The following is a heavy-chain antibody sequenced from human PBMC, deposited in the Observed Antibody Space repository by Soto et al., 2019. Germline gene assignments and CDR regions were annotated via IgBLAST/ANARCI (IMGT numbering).Heavy chain of an antibody. CDR1: GFTFSSYD. Sequence: GGSLRLSCAASGFTFSSYDMHWVRQATGKGLEWVSAIGTAGDTYYPGSVKGRFTISRENAKNSLYLQMNSLRAEDTAVYYCAREIGENAHWDAFDIWGQGTMVTVSS. D-gene: IGHD3-10*01. CDR3: AREIGENAHWDAFDI. V-gene: IGHV3-13*01. J-gene: IGHJ3*02. CDR2: IGTAGDT.